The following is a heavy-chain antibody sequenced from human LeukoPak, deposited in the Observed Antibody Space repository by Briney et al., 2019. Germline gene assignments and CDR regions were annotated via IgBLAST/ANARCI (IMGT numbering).Heavy chain of an antibody. V-gene: IGHV3-7*01. CDR3: MTRGDDH. J-gene: IGHJ5*02. Sequence: GGSLRLSCAASGLTFNMCWMTWVRQAPGKGLEWVANIKPDGSDKWYVESVRGRFTISRDNSKNSVYLQMNNLRAEDTAVYYCMTRGDDHWGQGTLVTVSS. CDR2: IKPDGSDK. D-gene: IGHD3-10*01. CDR1: GLTFNMCW.